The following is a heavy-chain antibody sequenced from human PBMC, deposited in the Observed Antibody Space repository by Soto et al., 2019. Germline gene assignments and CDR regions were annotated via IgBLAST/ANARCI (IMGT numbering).Heavy chain of an antibody. CDR2: IRGSSGST. J-gene: IGHJ4*02. CDR1: GFTFSTFD. CDR3: VKGAWLDY. V-gene: IGHV3-23*01. Sequence: EVQLLESGGGLIQPGGSLILSCAACGFTFSTFDMTWVRQPPGKGLEWVSLIRGSSGSTYYADSVKGRFTISKDNSKNTLYLQMNSLRAEDTAVYFCVKGAWLDYWGQGNMVTVSS.